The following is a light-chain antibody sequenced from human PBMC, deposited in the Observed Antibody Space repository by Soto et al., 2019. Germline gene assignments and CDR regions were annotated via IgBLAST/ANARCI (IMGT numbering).Light chain of an antibody. CDR3: QQYYGTPYT. CDR2: WAS. CDR1: QSVAYSSNNKNY. J-gene: IGKJ2*01. Sequence: DIVMTQSPDSLDVSLGERATINCKSSQSVAYSSNNKNYLAWYQQKPGQPPKLLIYWASTRESGVPDRFSGSGSGTDFTLTISSLQAEDVAVYYCQQYYGTPYTFGQGTKLEIK. V-gene: IGKV4-1*01.